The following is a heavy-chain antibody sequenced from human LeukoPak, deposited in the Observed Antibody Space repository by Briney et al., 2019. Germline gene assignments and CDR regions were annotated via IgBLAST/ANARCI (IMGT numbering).Heavy chain of an antibody. D-gene: IGHD6-19*01. Sequence: PSETLSLTCTVSGGSISNYYWSWIRQPAGKGLEWIGRIYTSGSTNYNPSLKSRVTMSVDMSKKQFSLKLSSVTAADTAVYYCARDEEGGIAVAGENYYYHYYMAVWGKGTTVTISS. CDR3: ARDEEGGIAVAGENYYYHYYMAV. CDR1: GGSISNYY. V-gene: IGHV4-4*07. CDR2: IYTSGST. J-gene: IGHJ6*03.